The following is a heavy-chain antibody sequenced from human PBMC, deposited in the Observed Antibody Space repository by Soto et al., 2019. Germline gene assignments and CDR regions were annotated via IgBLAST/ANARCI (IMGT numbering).Heavy chain of an antibody. CDR1: GGSISSGGYS. J-gene: IGHJ3*02. V-gene: IGHV4-30-2*05. D-gene: IGHD2-8*01. CDR3: ATERPYCSNGICYTHDAFDI. Sequence: SETLSLTCAVSGGSISSGGYSWSWIRQPPGKGLEWIGYIYYSGSTYYNPSIKNRVSISVDTSRNQFSLTLSSVTPADTAVHYYATERPYCSNGICYTHDAFDIWGQRTMVTVSS. CDR2: IYYSGST.